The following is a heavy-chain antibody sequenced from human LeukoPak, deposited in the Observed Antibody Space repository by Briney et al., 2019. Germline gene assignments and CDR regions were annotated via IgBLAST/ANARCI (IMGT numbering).Heavy chain of an antibody. V-gene: IGHV4-39*01. D-gene: IGHD6-13*01. Sequence: PSETLSLTCTVSGGSISSSSYYWGWIRQPPGKGLEWIGSIYCSGSTYYNPSLKSRVTISVDTSKYLFSLKLSSVTPADTAVYYCARLIVAAAVDYWGQGTLVTVSS. CDR1: GGSISSSSYY. CDR2: IYCSGST. CDR3: ARLIVAAAVDY. J-gene: IGHJ4*02.